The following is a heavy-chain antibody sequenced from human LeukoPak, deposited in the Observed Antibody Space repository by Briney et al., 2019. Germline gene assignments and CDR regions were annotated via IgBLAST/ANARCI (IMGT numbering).Heavy chain of an antibody. Sequence: ASVKVSCKASGYTFTGYYIHWMRQAPGQGLEWMGWINPNSGGTNYVQTSQGRVTMTMDTSISTTYMELTRLRYDDTAVYYCARSRSIMVSGGFGWLDPWGQGTRVTVSS. CDR2: INPNSGGT. V-gene: IGHV1-2*02. CDR3: ARSRSIMVSGGFGWLDP. CDR1: GYTFTGYY. J-gene: IGHJ5*02. D-gene: IGHD3/OR15-3a*01.